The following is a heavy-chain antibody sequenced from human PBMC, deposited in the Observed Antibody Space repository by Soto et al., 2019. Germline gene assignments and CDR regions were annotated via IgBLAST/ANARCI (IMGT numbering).Heavy chain of an antibody. V-gene: IGHV1-69*06. CDR1: GGTLSTYS. CDR2: IIPIFSTA. J-gene: IGHJ5*02. D-gene: IGHD1-26*01. Sequence: GASVKVSCKASGGTLSTYSIFWVRQAPGQGLEWMGGIIPIFSTAHYAQKFQGRVTFTADKSTNIAYMKLTSLTSDDTAVYYCARGGELLGLDHWGQGTLVTVSS. CDR3: ARGGELLGLDH.